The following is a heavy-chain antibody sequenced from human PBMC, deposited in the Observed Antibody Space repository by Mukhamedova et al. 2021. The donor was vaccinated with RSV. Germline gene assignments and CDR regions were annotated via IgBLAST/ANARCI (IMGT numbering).Heavy chain of an antibody. CDR2: ISWNSGSI. J-gene: IGHJ4*02. D-gene: IGHD1-26*01. Sequence: VRQAPGKGLEWVSGISWNSGSIGYADSVKGRFTISRDNAKNSLYLQMNSLRAEDTALYYCAKDGLQGGATPDFDYWGQGTLVTV. V-gene: IGHV3-9*01. CDR3: AKDGLQGGATPDFDY.